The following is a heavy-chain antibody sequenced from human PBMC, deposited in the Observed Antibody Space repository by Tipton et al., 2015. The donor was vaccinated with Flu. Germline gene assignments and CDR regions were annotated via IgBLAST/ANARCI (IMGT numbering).Heavy chain of an antibody. V-gene: IGHV4-4*07. CDR3: ARGSWEVRFDP. CDR1: GGSLSSYF. CDR2: IYPSGNT. D-gene: IGHD1-26*01. J-gene: IGHJ5*02. Sequence: LRLSCTVSGGSLSSYFWSWIRQPAGKGLEWIGRIYPSGNTNYNPSLQSRVTMSVDTSRNQFSLSLTSVTAADTAMYYCARGSWEVRFDPWGQGTLVTVSS.